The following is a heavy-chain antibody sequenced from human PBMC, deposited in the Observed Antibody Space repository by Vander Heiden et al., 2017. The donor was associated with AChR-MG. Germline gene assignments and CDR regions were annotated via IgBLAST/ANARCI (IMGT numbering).Heavy chain of an antibody. J-gene: IGHJ6*02. D-gene: IGHD3-9*01. Sequence: EVQLVESGGDLIQPGGSLRLSCAASGFTVSSNYMSWVRQAPGKGLEWVSLIYDTGNTYYTESVKGRFTISRDNSKNTLYLQMNSLRAEDTAVYYCARDYDILTGSLMDVWGQGTTVTVSS. CDR2: IYDTGNT. V-gene: IGHV3-53*01. CDR3: ARDYDILTGSLMDV. CDR1: GFTVSSNY.